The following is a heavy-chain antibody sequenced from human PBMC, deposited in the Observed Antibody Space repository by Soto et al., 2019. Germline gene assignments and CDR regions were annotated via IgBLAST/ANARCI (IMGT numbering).Heavy chain of an antibody. Sequence: PGGSLRLSCAASGFTFSSYWMHWVRQAPGKGLVWVSRINSDGSSTSYADSVKGRFTISRDNAKNTLYLQMNSLRAEDTAVYYCARDPWEYQLLSVGWFDPWGQGTLVTVSS. J-gene: IGHJ5*02. CDR1: GFTFSSYW. CDR3: ARDPWEYQLLSVGWFDP. D-gene: IGHD2-2*01. CDR2: INSDGSST. V-gene: IGHV3-74*01.